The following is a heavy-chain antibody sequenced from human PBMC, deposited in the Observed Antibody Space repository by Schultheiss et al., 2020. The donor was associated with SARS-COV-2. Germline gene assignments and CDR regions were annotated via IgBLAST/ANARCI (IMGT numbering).Heavy chain of an antibody. V-gene: IGHV1-18*01. D-gene: IGHD5-18*01. CDR3: TRPARGYSYGAYYYGMDV. Sequence: ASVKVSCKASGCTFSSYAISWVRQAPGQGLEWMGWISAYNGNTNYAQKLQGRVTMTTDTSTSTAYMELRSLRSDDTAVYYCTRPARGYSYGAYYYGMDVWGQGTTVTVSS. CDR2: ISAYNGNT. J-gene: IGHJ6*02. CDR1: GCTFSSYA.